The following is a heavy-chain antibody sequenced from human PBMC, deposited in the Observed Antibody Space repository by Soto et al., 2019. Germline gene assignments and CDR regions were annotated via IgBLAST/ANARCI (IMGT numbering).Heavy chain of an antibody. J-gene: IGHJ4*02. D-gene: IGHD2-21*01. Sequence: ASVKVSCKASGGTFSSYAISWVRQAPGQGLEWMGGIIPIFGNTNYAQKLQGRVTMTTDTSTSTAYMELRGLRSDDTAVYYCARDWELLVDYWGQGTLVTVSS. CDR1: GGTFSSYA. CDR3: ARDWELLVDY. V-gene: IGHV1-18*01. CDR2: IIPIFGNT.